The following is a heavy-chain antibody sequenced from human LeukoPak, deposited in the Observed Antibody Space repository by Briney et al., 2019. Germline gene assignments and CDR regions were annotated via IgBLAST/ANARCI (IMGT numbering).Heavy chain of an antibody. D-gene: IGHD2-15*01. CDR3: ARVPLRVVVVAATEARGRRRRFDY. CDR1: GFTFSDYY. V-gene: IGHV3-11*04. CDR2: SSTSGSTI. Sequence: GGSLRLSCAASGFTFSDYYMSWIRQAPGKGLQWLAYSSTSGSTIYYADSVKGRFTISRDNAKNSLYLQMNSLRAEDTAVYYCARVPLRVVVVAATEARGRRRRFDYWGQGTLVTVSS. J-gene: IGHJ4*02.